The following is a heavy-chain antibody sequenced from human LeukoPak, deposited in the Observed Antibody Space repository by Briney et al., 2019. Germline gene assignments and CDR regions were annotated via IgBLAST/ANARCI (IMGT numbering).Heavy chain of an antibody. J-gene: IGHJ5*02. V-gene: IGHV1-46*01. Sequence: ASVKVSCKASGYTFTSYYMHWVRQAPGQGLEWMGLINPTGGSTGYAQKFQGRVTMTRDMSTSTDYMELSSLRSEDTAIYYCARDNSVGDNAWWFDPWGQGTLVTVSS. CDR2: INPTGGST. CDR1: GYTFTSYY. CDR3: ARDNSVGDNAWWFDP. D-gene: IGHD1-26*01.